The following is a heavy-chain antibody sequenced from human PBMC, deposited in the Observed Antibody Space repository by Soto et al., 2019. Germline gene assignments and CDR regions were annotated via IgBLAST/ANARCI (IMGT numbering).Heavy chain of an antibody. D-gene: IGHD6-13*01. Sequence: EVQLVESGGALIQPGGSLRLSCAASGLSVSTNYMTWVRQAPGKGLEWVSLIFAGGSTYYADSVKGRFTISRDNSKNTLYLQMNSLSAEDTGVYYCARERIAAGGTHDAIDIWGQGTMVTVSS. CDR3: ARERIAAGGTHDAIDI. CDR1: GLSVSTNY. J-gene: IGHJ3*02. V-gene: IGHV3-53*01. CDR2: IFAGGST.